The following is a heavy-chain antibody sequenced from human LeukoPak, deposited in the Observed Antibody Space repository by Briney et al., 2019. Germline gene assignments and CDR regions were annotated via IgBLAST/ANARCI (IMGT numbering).Heavy chain of an antibody. CDR2: INPSGGST. Sequence: VASVKVSCKASGYTFTSYYVHWVRQAPGQGLEWMGIINPSGGSTSYAENFQGRVTMTRDASTGTIYMELSSLRSEDTAVYYCARTPVELATDYFDYWGQGTLVTVSS. CDR1: GYTFTSYY. J-gene: IGHJ4*02. D-gene: IGHD5-24*01. V-gene: IGHV1-46*01. CDR3: ARTPVELATDYFDY.